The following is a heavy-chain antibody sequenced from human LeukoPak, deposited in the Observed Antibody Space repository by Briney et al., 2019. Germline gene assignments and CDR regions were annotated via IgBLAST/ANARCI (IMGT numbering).Heavy chain of an antibody. CDR1: GGSISSGAYY. V-gene: IGHV4-61*08. J-gene: IGHJ3*02. CDR2: IYYSGST. D-gene: IGHD3-10*01. CDR3: ARVLWFGELLSGAFDI. Sequence: SETLSLTCTVSGGSISSGAYYWSWIRQPPGKGLEWIGYIYYSGSTNYNPSLKSRVTISVDTSKNQFSLKLSSVTAADTAVYYCARVLWFGELLSGAFDIWGQGTMVTVSS.